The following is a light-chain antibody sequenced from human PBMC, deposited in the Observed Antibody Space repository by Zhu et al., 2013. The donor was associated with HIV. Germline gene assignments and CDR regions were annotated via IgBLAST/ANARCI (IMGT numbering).Light chain of an antibody. CDR2: SAS. J-gene: IGKJ4*01. CDR1: QSVSSY. Sequence: DILVTQSPSSLSASVGDRVTITCRTSQSVSSYLNWYQHKSGQAPELLIYSASNLQSGVPSRFSGNGSGTDFSLTISSLQPEDFATYYCLQSYSIPLTFGGGTKVEIK. CDR3: LQSYSIPLT. V-gene: IGKV1-39*01.